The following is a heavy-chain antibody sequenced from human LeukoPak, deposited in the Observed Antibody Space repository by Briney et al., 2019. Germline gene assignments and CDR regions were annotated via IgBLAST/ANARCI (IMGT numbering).Heavy chain of an antibody. CDR2: YSDNT. CDR1: GFTVSSNS. Sequence: GGSLRLSCTVSGFTVSSNSMSLVPQAPGEGQEWVSFYSDNTHYSDSVKGPFTISRDNSKNTPYLQMTSLRAADTDLYYCARRAGAYSHPYDYWGQGTLVTVSS. V-gene: IGHV3-53*01. D-gene: IGHD4/OR15-4a*01. CDR3: ARRAGAYSHPYDY. J-gene: IGHJ4*02.